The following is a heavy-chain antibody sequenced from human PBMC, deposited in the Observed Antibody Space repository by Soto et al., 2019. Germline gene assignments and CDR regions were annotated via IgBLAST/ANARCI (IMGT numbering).Heavy chain of an antibody. CDR3: AREARVDSSGYWVDY. CDR1: GGTFSSYT. Sequence: QVQLVQSGAEVKKPGSSVKVSCKASGGTFSSYTISWVRQAPGQGLEWMGRIMPILGIANYAQKFQGRVTITADKSTSTAYMELSSLRSEDTAVYYCAREARVDSSGYWVDYWGQGTLVTVSS. J-gene: IGHJ4*02. D-gene: IGHD3-22*01. CDR2: IMPILGIA. V-gene: IGHV1-69*08.